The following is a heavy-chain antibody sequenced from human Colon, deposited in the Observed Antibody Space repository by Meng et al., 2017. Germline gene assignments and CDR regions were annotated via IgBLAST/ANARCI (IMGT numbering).Heavy chain of an antibody. V-gene: IGHV3-74*01. Sequence: GESLKISCADSGFTFINYWMHWVRQVPGKGLVWVSRINSDGSRTTYADSVKGRFTTSRDNAKNTLYLQMNSLRVEDTAVYYCTRGGKSGAPMIEAFDIWGQGTMVTVSS. D-gene: IGHD1-26*01. CDR1: GFTFINYW. CDR3: TRGGKSGAPMIEAFDI. J-gene: IGHJ3*02. CDR2: INSDGSRT.